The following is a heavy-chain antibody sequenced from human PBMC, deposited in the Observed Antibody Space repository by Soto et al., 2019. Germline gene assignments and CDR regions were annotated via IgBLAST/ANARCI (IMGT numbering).Heavy chain of an antibody. V-gene: IGHV4-31*03. Sequence: QVQLQESGPGLVKPSQTLSLTCTVSGGSISSGGYYWSWIRQHPGKGLEWIGYIYYSGSTYYNPSLKSRVTISVDTSKNQFSLKLSSVTAADTAVYYCARVTYYDFWSGYYPTYYDYYYMDVWGKGTTVTVSS. CDR3: ARVTYYDFWSGYYPTYYDYYYMDV. CDR1: GGSISSGGYY. D-gene: IGHD3-3*01. J-gene: IGHJ6*03. CDR2: IYYSGST.